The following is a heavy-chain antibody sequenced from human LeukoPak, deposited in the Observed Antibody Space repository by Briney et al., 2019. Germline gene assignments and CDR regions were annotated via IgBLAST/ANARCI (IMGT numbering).Heavy chain of an antibody. D-gene: IGHD6-13*01. CDR3: ARDGVDSSSWYYYYYMDV. CDR1: GFTFSSYW. CDR2: IKQDGSEK. Sequence: GGSLRLSCAASGFTFSSYWMSWVRQAPGKGLEWVANIKQDGSEKYYVDSVKGRFTISRDNAKNSLYLQMNSLRAKDTAVYYCARDGVDSSSWYYYYYMDVWGKGTTVTVSS. J-gene: IGHJ6*03. V-gene: IGHV3-7*01.